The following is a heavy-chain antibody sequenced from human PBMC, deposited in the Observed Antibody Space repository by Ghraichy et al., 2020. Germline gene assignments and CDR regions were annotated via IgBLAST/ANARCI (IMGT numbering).Heavy chain of an antibody. J-gene: IGHJ4*01. D-gene: IGHD3-16*01. CDR3: TAVRGGGAYDFDY. CDR1: AFPFTSTR. CDR2: IKSKTDGGTT. Sequence: GGSLRLSCAASAFPFTSTRLGWVRKPPGKGLEWVGRIKSKTDGGTTDYAAPVKGRFTMSRDDSKKTMYLQMNSLRTDDTAIYYCTAVRGGGAYDFDYWGHGTLVTVSS. V-gene: IGHV3-15*01.